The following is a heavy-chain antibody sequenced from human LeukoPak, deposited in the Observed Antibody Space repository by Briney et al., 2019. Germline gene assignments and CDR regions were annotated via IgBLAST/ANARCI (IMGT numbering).Heavy chain of an antibody. CDR1: GFTFSSYD. J-gene: IGHJ3*02. D-gene: IGHD6-19*01. CDR2: IDTAGDT. CDR3: ARGAVALAFDI. V-gene: IGHV3-13*04. Sequence: PWGSLRLSCAASGFTFSSYDMHWVRQATGKGLEWVSAIDTAGDTYYPGSVKGRFTISRENAKNSLYLQMNSLRAGDTAVYYCARGAVALAFDIWGQGTMVTVSS.